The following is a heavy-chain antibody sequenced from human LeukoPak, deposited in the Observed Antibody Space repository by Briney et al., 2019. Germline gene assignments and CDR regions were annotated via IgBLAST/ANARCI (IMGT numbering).Heavy chain of an antibody. V-gene: IGHV3-48*01. J-gene: IGHJ3*02. CDR1: GFTFSSYS. CDR3: ARDRGSYIPDAFDI. CDR2: ISSSSSTI. D-gene: IGHD1-26*01. Sequence: GGSLRLSCAASGFTFSSYSMNWVRQAPGKGLEWVSYISSSSSTIYYADSVKGRFTISRDDAKNSLYLQMNSLRVEDTAVYYCARDRGSYIPDAFDIWGQGTMVTVSS.